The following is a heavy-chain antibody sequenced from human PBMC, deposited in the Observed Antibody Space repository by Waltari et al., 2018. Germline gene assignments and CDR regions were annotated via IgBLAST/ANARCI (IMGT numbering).Heavy chain of an antibody. D-gene: IGHD3-22*01. J-gene: IGHJ6*02. CDR1: GGSFSGYY. CDR2: INHSGST. CDR3: ARAMGYYDSSGYNYYYYGMDV. V-gene: IGHV4-34*01. Sequence: QVQLQQWGAGLLKPSETLSLTCAVYGGSFSGYYWSWIRQPPGKGLEWIGEINHSGSTNYNPSLKSRVTISVDTSKNQFSLKLSSVTAADTAVYYCARAMGYYDSSGYNYYYYGMDVWGQGTTVTVSS.